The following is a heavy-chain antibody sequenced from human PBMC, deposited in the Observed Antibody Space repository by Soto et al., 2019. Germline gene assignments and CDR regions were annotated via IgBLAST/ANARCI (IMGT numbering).Heavy chain of an antibody. J-gene: IGHJ4*02. CDR1: GYAFTDYY. CDR2: INPNSGGT. Sequence: QVQLVQSGAEVKKPGASVKVSCKASGYAFTDYYMHWVRQAPGQGLEWMGWINPNSGGTNYAQKFQGWVTMTRDTAISTAYRELNRDDTAVYYWARAYGSSDDFDSWGQGTLVTVSP. CDR3: ARAYGSSDDFDS. D-gene: IGHD2-15*01. V-gene: IGHV1-2*04.